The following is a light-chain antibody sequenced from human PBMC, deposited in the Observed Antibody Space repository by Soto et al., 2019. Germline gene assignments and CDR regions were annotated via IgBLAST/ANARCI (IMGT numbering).Light chain of an antibody. J-gene: IGKJ4*01. Sequence: EIVLTQSPDTLSLSPGERATLSCRASQSVGSSFLAWYQQKPGQAPRLLIYRTSTRATGIPDRFTGSGSGTDFTLTLSRLEPEDFAVYSCQQYENSPLTFGGGTKGEIK. V-gene: IGKV3-20*01. CDR1: QSVGSSF. CDR2: RTS. CDR3: QQYENSPLT.